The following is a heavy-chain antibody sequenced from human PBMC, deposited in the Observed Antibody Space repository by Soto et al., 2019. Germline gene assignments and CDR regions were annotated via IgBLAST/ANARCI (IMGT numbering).Heavy chain of an antibody. CDR3: AREYSSSSEYFQH. CDR1: GYTFTGYY. CDR2: INPNSGGT. V-gene: IGHV1-2*04. J-gene: IGHJ1*01. D-gene: IGHD6-6*01. Sequence: GASVKVSCMASGYTFTGYYMHWVRQAPGQGLEWMGWINPNSGGTNYAQKFQGWVTMTRDTSISTAYMELSRLRSDDTAVYYCAREYSSSSEYFQHWGQGTLVTVSS.